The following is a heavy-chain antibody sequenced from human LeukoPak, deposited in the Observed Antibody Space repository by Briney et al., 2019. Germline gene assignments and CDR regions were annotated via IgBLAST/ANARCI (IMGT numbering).Heavy chain of an antibody. D-gene: IGHD4-17*01. CDR1: GGTFSSYA. CDR2: IIPIFGTA. CDR3: ARDRATVPQDNWFDP. J-gene: IGHJ5*02. V-gene: IGHV1-69*01. Sequence: GSSVKVSCKASGGTFSSYAISWVRQAPGQGLEWMGGIIPIFGTANYAQKFQGRVTITADESTSTAYMELSSLRSEDTAVYYCARDRATVPQDNWFDPWGQGTLDTVSS.